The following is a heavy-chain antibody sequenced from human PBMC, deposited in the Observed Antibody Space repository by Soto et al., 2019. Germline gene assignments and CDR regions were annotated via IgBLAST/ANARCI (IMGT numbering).Heavy chain of an antibody. D-gene: IGHD6-19*01. V-gene: IGHV4-39*01. J-gene: IGHJ5*02. Sequence: QLQLQESGPGLVKPSETLSLTCTVSGGSISSSSYYWGWIRQPPGKGLEWIGSIYYSGSTYYNPSLKSRVTISVDTSKNQFSLKLSSVTAADTAVYYCARHQWLPHFSRLNWFDPWGQGTLVTFSS. CDR1: GGSISSSSYY. CDR3: ARHQWLPHFSRLNWFDP. CDR2: IYYSGST.